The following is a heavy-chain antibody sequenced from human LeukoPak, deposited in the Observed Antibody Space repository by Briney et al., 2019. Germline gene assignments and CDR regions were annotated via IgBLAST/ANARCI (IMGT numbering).Heavy chain of an antibody. D-gene: IGHD6-19*01. CDR1: GGSFRGYY. V-gene: IGHV4-34*01. J-gene: IGHJ4*02. CDR2: INPSGST. CDR3: AKAYHSSGWYNYLEY. Sequence: SETLSLTCAFYGGSFRGYYWSWIRQPPGKGLEWIGEINPSGSTNYNPSLKSRVTISVDTSKNQFSLKLSSVTAADTAVYYCAKAYHSSGWYNYLEYWGQGTLVTVSS.